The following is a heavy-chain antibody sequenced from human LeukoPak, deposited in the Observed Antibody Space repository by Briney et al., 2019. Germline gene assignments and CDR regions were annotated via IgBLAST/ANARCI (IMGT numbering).Heavy chain of an antibody. CDR2: ISANSGNT. CDR1: GYTFTSNG. J-gene: IGHJ4*02. CDR3: ARDKNYRLDY. V-gene: IGHV1-18*01. D-gene: IGHD5-24*01. Sequence: VASVKVSCKASGYTFTSNGISWVRQAPGKGLEWMGWISANSGNTKYAQKMQGRVTMTTETSSSTAYMELRNLRSDDTAVYICARDKNYRLDYWGQGTLVTVSS.